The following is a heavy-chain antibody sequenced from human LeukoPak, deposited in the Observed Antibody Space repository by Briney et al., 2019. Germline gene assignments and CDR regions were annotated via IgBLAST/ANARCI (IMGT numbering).Heavy chain of an antibody. V-gene: IGHV3-30-3*01. J-gene: IGHJ3*02. CDR1: GYTFSNYA. D-gene: IGHD1-26*01. CDR2: ISYDGSNK. Sequence: PGRSLRLSCIASGYTFSNYAMYWVRQAPGKGLEWVAVISYDGSNKYYADSVKGRFTISRDNSKNTLYLQMNSLKTEDTAVYYCAKEGSHSGSYPDAFDIWGQGTMVTVSS. CDR3: AKEGSHSGSYPDAFDI.